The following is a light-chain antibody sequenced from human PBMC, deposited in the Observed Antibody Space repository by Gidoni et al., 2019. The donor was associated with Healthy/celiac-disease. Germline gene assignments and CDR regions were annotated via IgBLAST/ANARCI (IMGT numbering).Light chain of an antibody. CDR2: KAS. CDR1: QSISSW. CDR3: QQYNSYSWT. J-gene: IGKJ1*01. Sequence: IPMNPSPSTLSASVGDRVTITCRASQSISSWLAWYQQKPGKAPKLLIYKASSLESGVPSRFSGSGSGTEFTLTISSLQPDDFATYYCQQYNSYSWTFGQGTKVEIK. V-gene: IGKV1-5*03.